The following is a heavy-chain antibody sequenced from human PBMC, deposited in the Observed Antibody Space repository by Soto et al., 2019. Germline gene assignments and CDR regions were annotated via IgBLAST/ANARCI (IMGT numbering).Heavy chain of an antibody. D-gene: IGHD6-13*01. CDR3: ARCSGWYGQCYFDC. V-gene: IGHV3-53*02. CDR1: GFIVSSSY. Sequence: DVQLVETGGGLIQPGGSLRLSCAASGFIVSSSYMSWVRQAPGKGLEWVSVIYSDGGTYYADSVKGRFTISRDNSKNTLYLQMNSLSAEDTDVYYCARCSGWYGQCYFDCWGQGTLVTVPS. CDR2: IYSDGGT. J-gene: IGHJ4*02.